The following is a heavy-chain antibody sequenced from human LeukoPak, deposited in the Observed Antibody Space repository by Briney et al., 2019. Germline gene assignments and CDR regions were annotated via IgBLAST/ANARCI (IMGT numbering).Heavy chain of an antibody. CDR3: AKRRSWIRFGELFSNWFDP. J-gene: IGHJ5*02. CDR2: ISGSGGST. CDR1: GSTFSSYA. D-gene: IGHD3-10*01. Sequence: GGSLRLSCAASGSTFSSYAMSCVRQAPGKGLEWVSAISGSGGSTYYDDSVKGRFTISRDNYKNTLYLQMNSQRAEDAAVYYTAKRRSWIRFGELFSNWFDPWGQGTLVTVSS. V-gene: IGHV3-23*01.